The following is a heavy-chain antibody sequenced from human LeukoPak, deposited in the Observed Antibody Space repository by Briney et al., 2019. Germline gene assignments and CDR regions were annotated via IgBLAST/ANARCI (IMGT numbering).Heavy chain of an antibody. CDR1: GFTFSGYW. CDR2: INADGSST. Sequence: GGSLRLSCAASGFTFSGYWMHWVRQAPGKGLVWVSRINADGSSTNYADSVKGRFTISRDNAKNTVYLQMDSLRADDTAVYYCANGAFRLYYIDVWGKGTTVTVSS. D-gene: IGHD3-16*01. CDR3: ANGAFRLYYIDV. V-gene: IGHV3-74*01. J-gene: IGHJ6*03.